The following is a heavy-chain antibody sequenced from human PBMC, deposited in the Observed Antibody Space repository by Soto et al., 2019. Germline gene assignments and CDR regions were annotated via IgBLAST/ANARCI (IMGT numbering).Heavy chain of an antibody. Sequence: QVQLVQPGTEVKKPGSSVKVSCKASGDTFSFYTINWVRQAPGLGLEWVGRINPIVSMSNYAQKFQGRVSMTADKSTSTAYMELRSLRSDDTAMYFCAASYGSGYRAFDYWGQGALVIISS. D-gene: IGHD3-10*01. J-gene: IGHJ4*02. CDR2: INPIVSMS. CDR1: GDTFSFYT. V-gene: IGHV1-69*02. CDR3: AASYGSGYRAFDY.